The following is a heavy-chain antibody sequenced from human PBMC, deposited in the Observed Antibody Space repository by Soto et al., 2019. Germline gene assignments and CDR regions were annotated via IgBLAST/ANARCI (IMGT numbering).Heavy chain of an antibody. Sequence: EVQLVESGGGLVQPGESLRLSCAASGFTVSSKYMSWDRQAPGKGLEWVSIIYMRGSTFYADSVKGRFTISRDTSKNTLYLQMDHLTVQDTAMYSSARDSVPGTRTWADHWGQGTLVTVSS. CDR1: GFTVSSKY. CDR3: ARDSVPGTRTWADH. CDR2: IYMRGST. D-gene: IGHD6-19*01. J-gene: IGHJ4*02. V-gene: IGHV3-66*01.